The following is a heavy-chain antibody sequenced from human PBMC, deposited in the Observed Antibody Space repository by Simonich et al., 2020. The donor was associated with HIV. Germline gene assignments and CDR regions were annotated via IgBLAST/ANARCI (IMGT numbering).Heavy chain of an antibody. CDR2: NLPTFGTA. D-gene: IGHD3-10*01. J-gene: IGHJ4*02. CDR3: ARKGGGRGVYYFDY. CDR1: GGTFSSFA. Sequence: QVQLVQSGAEVKKPGSSVKVSCKASGGTFSSFAISWVRQAPGLGLEWVGGNLPTFGTANYAQMFQGRVTITADESTSTAYMELSSLRSEDTGIYYCARKGGGRGVYYFDYWGQGTLVTVSS. V-gene: IGHV1-69*13.